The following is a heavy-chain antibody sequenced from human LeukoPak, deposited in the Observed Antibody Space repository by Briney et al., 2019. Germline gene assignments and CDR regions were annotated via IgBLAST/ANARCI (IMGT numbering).Heavy chain of an antibody. Sequence: ASVKVSCKVSGYTLTELSMHWVRQAPGKGLEWMGCFDPEDGETIYAQNFRGRVTMTEDTSTDTAYMELSSLRSEDTALYYCATSKTHWGSYRFDAFDIWGQGTMVTVSS. CDR1: GYTLTELS. V-gene: IGHV1-24*01. CDR2: FDPEDGET. J-gene: IGHJ3*02. CDR3: ATSKTHWGSYRFDAFDI. D-gene: IGHD3-16*02.